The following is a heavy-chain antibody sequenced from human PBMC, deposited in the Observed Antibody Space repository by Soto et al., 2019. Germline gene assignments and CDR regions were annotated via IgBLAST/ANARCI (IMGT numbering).Heavy chain of an antibody. CDR2: IYYSGST. Sequence: QVQLQESGPGLVKPSQTLSLTCTVSGGSITSGDYYWSWIRQPPGKGLEWIGYIYYSGSTYYNPSLKSRVTKSVDTAKNQLSLKLSSVTAADTAVYYGARRVVVVAATLGGGGFDPWGQGTLVTVSS. CDR3: ARRVVVVAATLGGGGFDP. J-gene: IGHJ5*02. D-gene: IGHD2-15*01. V-gene: IGHV4-30-4*01. CDR1: GGSITSGDYY.